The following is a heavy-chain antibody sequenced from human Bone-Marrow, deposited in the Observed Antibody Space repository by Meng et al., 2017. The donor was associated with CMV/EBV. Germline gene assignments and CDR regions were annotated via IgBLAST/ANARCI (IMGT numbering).Heavy chain of an antibody. CDR1: GFTFSSYE. D-gene: IGHD4-11*01. V-gene: IGHV3-48*03. J-gene: IGHJ4*02. CDR3: ARHFAYSKPFDF. Sequence: GESLKISCAASGFTFSSYEMNWVRQAPGKGPEWISFVSRPGNTKYYADSVKGRFTISRDNAKNSLYLQMNSLRAEDTAVYYCARHFAYSKPFDFWGLGTLVTVSS. CDR2: VSRPGNTK.